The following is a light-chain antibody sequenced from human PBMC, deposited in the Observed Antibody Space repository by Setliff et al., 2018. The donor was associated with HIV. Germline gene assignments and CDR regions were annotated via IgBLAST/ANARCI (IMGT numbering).Light chain of an antibody. CDR2: EVT. CDR1: SSDVGGYNY. J-gene: IGLJ1*01. CDR3: SSYRSSDTGV. Sequence: QSALTQPASVSGSPGQSITISCTGTSSDVGGYNYVSWYQQHPGKAPKLIIYEVTNRPSGVSNRFSGSKSGNTASLTISGLQAEDAADYYCSSYRSSDTGVFGTGTKVTVL. V-gene: IGLV2-14*01.